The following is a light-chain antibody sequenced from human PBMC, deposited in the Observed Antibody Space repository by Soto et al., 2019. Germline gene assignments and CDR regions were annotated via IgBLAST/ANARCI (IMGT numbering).Light chain of an antibody. CDR3: QQYKDRPLT. CDR1: QSVSSS. V-gene: IGKV3-15*01. J-gene: IGKJ4*01. Sequence: EIVMTQSPATLYVSPGDRATLSCWASQSVSSSLAWYQQKPGQSPRLIIYDSSTRAAGVPARFSGSGSGTEFTLTFSSLQSEDFAVYYCQQYKDRPLTFGGGTKVEIK. CDR2: DSS.